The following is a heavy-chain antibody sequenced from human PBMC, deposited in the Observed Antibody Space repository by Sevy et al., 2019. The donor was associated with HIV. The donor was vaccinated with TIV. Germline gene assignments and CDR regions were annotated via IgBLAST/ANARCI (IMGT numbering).Heavy chain of an antibody. D-gene: IGHD1-26*01. CDR1: GYSFTTSW. V-gene: IGHV5-51*01. CDR2: IFPADSDT. J-gene: IGHJ6*02. CDR3: ARARGIPHFYYGMDL. Sequence: GESLKISCKASGYSFTTSWIGWVRQMPGNGLEWMGIIFPADSDTRYSPSCQGQVTISADNSFSTVYLQWSSLKASDTAMYYCARARGIPHFYYGMDLWGQGTTVTVSS.